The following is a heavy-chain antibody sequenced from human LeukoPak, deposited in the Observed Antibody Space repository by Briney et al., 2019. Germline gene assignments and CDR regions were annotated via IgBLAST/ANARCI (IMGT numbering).Heavy chain of an antibody. V-gene: IGHV4-59*01. J-gene: IGHJ6*02. CDR2: IYYSGST. CDR1: GGSISSYY. CDR3: ARMGVEATSFYYYYGMDV. D-gene: IGHD1-26*01. Sequence: SETLSLTCTVSGGSISSYYWSWIRQPPGKGLEWIGYIYYSGSTNYNPSLKSRVTISVDTSKNQFSLKLSSVTAADTAVYYCARMGVEATSFYYYYGMDVWGQGTTVTVSS.